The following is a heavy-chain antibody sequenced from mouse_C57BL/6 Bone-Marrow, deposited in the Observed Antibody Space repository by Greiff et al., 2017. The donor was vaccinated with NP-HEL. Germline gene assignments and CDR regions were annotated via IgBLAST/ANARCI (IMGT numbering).Heavy chain of an antibody. CDR3: AIVDYYGSSYWYFDV. Sequence: VQLQQPGAELVKPGASVKVSCKASGYTFTSYWMHWVKQRPGQGLEWIGRIHPSDSDTNYNQKFKGKATLTVDKSSSTAYMQLSSLTSEDSAVYYCAIVDYYGSSYWYFDVWGTGTTVTVSS. J-gene: IGHJ1*03. D-gene: IGHD1-1*01. V-gene: IGHV1-74*01. CDR2: IHPSDSDT. CDR1: GYTFTSYW.